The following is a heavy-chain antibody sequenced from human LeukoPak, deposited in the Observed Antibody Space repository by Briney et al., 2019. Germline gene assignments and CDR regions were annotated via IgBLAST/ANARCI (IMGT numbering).Heavy chain of an antibody. CDR2: VNAGGSDI. V-gene: IGHV3-48*03. CDR3: VRDLAYNYNYYYYGLDV. CDR1: GFTFSSFE. D-gene: IGHD1-1*01. J-gene: IGHJ6*02. Sequence: PGGSLRLSCAASGFTFSSFEMKWVRQAPGKGLEWVSSVNAGGSDIHYADSFKGRFTISRDNAKSLLYLQMSSLRAEDTAVYYCVRDLAYNYNYYYYGLDVWGQGTTVAVSS.